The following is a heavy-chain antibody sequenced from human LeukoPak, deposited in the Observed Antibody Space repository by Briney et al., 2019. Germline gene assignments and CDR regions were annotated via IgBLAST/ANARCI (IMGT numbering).Heavy chain of an antibody. CDR3: AKDLAPGIAVAGTSLDY. D-gene: IGHD6-19*01. V-gene: IGHV3-30-3*01. Sequence: GGSLRLSCAASGFTFSSYAMHWVRQAPGKGLEWVAVISYDGSNKYYADSVKGRFTISRDNSKNTLYLQMNSLRAEDTAVYYCAKDLAPGIAVAGTSLDYWGQGTLVTVSS. J-gene: IGHJ4*02. CDR2: ISYDGSNK. CDR1: GFTFSSYA.